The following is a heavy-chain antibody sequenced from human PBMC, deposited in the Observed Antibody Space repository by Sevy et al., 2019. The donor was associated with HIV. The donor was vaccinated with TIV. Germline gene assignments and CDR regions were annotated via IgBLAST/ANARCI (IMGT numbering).Heavy chain of an antibody. V-gene: IGHV1-69*13. CDR1: GGTFSSYA. CDR2: IIPIFGTA. D-gene: IGHD4-17*01. J-gene: IGHJ4*02. Sequence: ASVKVSCKASGGTFSSYAISWVRQAPGQGLEWMGGIIPIFGTANYAQKFQGRVTITADESTSTAYMELSSLRSEDTAVYYCARDFYGDYGGHDFDYWGQGTLVTVSS. CDR3: ARDFYGDYGGHDFDY.